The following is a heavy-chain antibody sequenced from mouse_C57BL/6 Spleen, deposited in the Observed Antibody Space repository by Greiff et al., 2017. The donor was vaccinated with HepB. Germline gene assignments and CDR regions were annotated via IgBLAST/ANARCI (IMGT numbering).Heavy chain of an antibody. Sequence: EVKLVESGGGLVQPKGSLKLSCAASGFCFNTYAMNWVRQAPGKGLEWVARIRSKSNNYATYYADSVKDRFTISRNDSEIMLYLQINNLKTEDTAMYYCERQWVPSDAMDYWGQGTSVTVSS. D-gene: IGHD2-14*01. CDR1: GFCFNTYA. J-gene: IGHJ4*01. V-gene: IGHV10-1*01. CDR3: ERQWVPSDAMDY. CDR2: IRSKSNNYAT.